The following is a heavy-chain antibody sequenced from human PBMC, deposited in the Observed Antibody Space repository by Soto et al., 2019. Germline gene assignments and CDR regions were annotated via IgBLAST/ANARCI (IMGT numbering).Heavy chain of an antibody. CDR2: ILKDGSDK. V-gene: IGHV3-33*05. CDR3: ARDGRYSSFDY. CDR1: GFSFSTSG. Sequence: QVRLVESGGGVVQPGTSLRLSCVASGFSFSTSGMHWVRQAPGKGLEWVGVILKDGSDKYYADSVKGRFTISRDNSKNTLYLQMNSLRADDTAMYYCARDGRYSSFDYWGQGTLLTVSS. J-gene: IGHJ4*02. D-gene: IGHD1-26*01.